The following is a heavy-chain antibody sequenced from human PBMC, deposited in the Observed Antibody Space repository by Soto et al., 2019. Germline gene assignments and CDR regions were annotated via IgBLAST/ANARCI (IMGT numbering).Heavy chain of an antibody. Sequence: SLRLSCTASGFTFGDYAMSWVRQAPGKGLEWVGFIRSKAYGGTTEYAASVKGRFTISRDDSKSIAYLQMHSLKTEDTAVYYCSRARGSGSPSYYFDYWGQGTLVTVSS. CDR2: IRSKAYGGTT. J-gene: IGHJ4*02. CDR1: GFTFGDYA. V-gene: IGHV3-49*04. CDR3: SRARGSGSPSYYFDY. D-gene: IGHD3-10*01.